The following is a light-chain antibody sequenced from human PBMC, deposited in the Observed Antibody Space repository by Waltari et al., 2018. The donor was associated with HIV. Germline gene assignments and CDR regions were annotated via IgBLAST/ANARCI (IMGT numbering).Light chain of an antibody. CDR2: AAS. J-gene: IGKJ2*02. V-gene: IGKV1-39*01. CDR1: QSITNY. CDR3: QQSYSNPGT. Sequence: DIQMTQSPSSLSASVGDRVTITCRASQSITNYLNWYQQKPGKAPKLLVYAASNLQGGVPSRFSGSGSGTDFTLTISSLQAEDFAIYYCQQSYSNPGTFGQGTKLEIK.